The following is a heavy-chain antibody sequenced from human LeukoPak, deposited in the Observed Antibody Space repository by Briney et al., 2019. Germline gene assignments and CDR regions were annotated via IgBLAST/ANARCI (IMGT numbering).Heavy chain of an antibody. Sequence: SETLSLTCTVSGGSVSTYYWSWIRQPPAQELECIGYVSHSGNTTCNTSLKSRLTMSFDTSKNHLSLRLSSVNAADTAVYYCARAGSGWSFDYWGQGSLVTVSS. CDR2: VSHSGNT. CDR1: GGSVSTYY. D-gene: IGHD6-19*01. J-gene: IGHJ4*02. V-gene: IGHV4-59*02. CDR3: ARAGSGWSFDY.